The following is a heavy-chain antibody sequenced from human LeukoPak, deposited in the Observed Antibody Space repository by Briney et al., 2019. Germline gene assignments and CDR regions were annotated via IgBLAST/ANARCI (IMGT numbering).Heavy chain of an antibody. D-gene: IGHD3-9*01. CDR2: IYYSGST. CDR1: GGSISSGGYY. J-gene: IGHJ5*02. CDR3: ARADHDILTGQTYNWFDP. Sequence: TSETLSLTCTVSGGSISSGGYYWSWICQHPGKGLEWIGYIYYSGSTYYNPSLKSRVTISVDTSKNQFSLKLSSVTAADTAVYYCARADHDILTGQTYNWFDPWGQGTLVTVSS. V-gene: IGHV4-31*03.